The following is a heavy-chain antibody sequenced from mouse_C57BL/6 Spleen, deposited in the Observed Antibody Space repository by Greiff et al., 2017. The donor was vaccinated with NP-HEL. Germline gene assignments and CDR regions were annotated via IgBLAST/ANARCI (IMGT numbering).Heavy chain of an antibody. Sequence: QVQLQQSGPELVKPGASVKISCKASGYAFSSSWMNWVKQRPGKGLEWIGRIYPGDGDTNYNGKFKGKATLTADKSSSTAYMQLSSLTSEDSAVYFGARGILRLNYYYAMDYWGQGTSVTVSS. CDR1: GYAFSSSW. V-gene: IGHV1-82*01. CDR2: IYPGDGDT. D-gene: IGHD1-2*01. CDR3: ARGILRLNYYYAMDY. J-gene: IGHJ4*01.